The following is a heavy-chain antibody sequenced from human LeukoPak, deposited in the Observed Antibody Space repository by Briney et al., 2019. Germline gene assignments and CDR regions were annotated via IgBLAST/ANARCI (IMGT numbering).Heavy chain of an antibody. CDR3: ARVGGYCSSTSCHYDAFDI. CDR2: IKKDGSEQ. CDR1: EFTFSNYW. D-gene: IGHD2-2*01. Sequence: GGSLRLSCEASEFTFSNYWMSWVRQAPGKGLEWVANIKKDGSEQYYVDSVKGRFTISRDNAKNSLYLQMNSLRAEDTAVYYCARVGGYCSSTSCHYDAFDIWGQGTMVTVSS. J-gene: IGHJ3*02. V-gene: IGHV3-7*01.